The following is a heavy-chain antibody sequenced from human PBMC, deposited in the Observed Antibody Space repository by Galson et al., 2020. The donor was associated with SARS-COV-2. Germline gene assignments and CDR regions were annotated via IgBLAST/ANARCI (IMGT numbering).Heavy chain of an antibody. V-gene: IGHV5-51*01. CDR3: ARQSSLWFGELQHDY. Sequence: GESLKISCKGSGYSFTSYWIGWVCQMPGKGLEWMGIIYPGDSDTRYSQSFQGQVTISADKSISTAYLQWSSLKASDTAMYYCARQSSLWFGELQHDYWGQGTLVTVSS. CDR2: IYPGDSDT. CDR1: GYSFTSYW. J-gene: IGHJ4*02. D-gene: IGHD3-10*01.